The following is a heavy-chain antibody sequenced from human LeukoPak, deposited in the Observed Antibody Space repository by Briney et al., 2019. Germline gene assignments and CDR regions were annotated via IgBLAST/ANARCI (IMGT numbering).Heavy chain of an antibody. V-gene: IGHV1-46*01. CDR2: INPSGGST. J-gene: IGHJ4*02. CDR3: ARAGDCSSTSCEGAIDY. D-gene: IGHD2-2*01. Sequence: ASVKVSCKASGYTFTSYYMHWVRQAPGQGLEWMGIINPSGGSTSYAQKFQGRVTMTRDTSTSTVYMEPSSLRSEDTAVYYCARAGDCSSTSCEGAIDYWGQGTLVTVSS. CDR1: GYTFTSYY.